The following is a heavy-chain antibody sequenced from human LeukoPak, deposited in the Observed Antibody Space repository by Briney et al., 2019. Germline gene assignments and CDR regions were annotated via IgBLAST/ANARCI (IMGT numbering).Heavy chain of an antibody. CDR1: HGSISSYY. V-gene: IGHV4-59*01. CDR2: IHDSANT. J-gene: IGHJ4*02. Sequence: SETLSLTCTVSHGSISSYYWSWIRQPPGKGLEWIAYIHDSANTNYNPSLKSRVIISVDTSKNQFSLKLSSVTAADTAVYYCARGRITIFGVVTPHFDYWGQGNLVTVSS. D-gene: IGHD3-3*01. CDR3: ARGRITIFGVVTPHFDY.